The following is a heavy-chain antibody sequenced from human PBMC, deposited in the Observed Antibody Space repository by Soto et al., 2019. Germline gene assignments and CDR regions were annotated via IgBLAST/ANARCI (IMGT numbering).Heavy chain of an antibody. D-gene: IGHD3-10*01. CDR3: ARVIALGGWRIDL. J-gene: IGHJ2*01. CDR2: IYYSGST. V-gene: IGHV4-30-4*01. CDR1: GGSISSGDYY. Sequence: KPSETLSLTCTVSGGSISSGDYYWSWIRQPPGKGLEWIGYIYYSGSTYYNPSLKSRVTISVDTSKNQFSLKLSSVTAADTAVYYCARVIALGGWRIDLWGRGTLVTVSS.